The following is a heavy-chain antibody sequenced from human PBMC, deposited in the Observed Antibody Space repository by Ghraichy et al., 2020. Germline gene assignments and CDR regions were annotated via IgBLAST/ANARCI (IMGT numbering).Heavy chain of an antibody. J-gene: IGHJ5*02. CDR2: IYYSGST. CDR1: GGSISSSSYY. V-gene: IGHV4-39*01. CDR3: AKANYYDSSGYSRTPDWFDP. D-gene: IGHD3-22*01. Sequence: SQTLSLTCTVSGGSISSSSYYWGWIRQPPGKGLEWIGSIYYSGSTYYNPSLKSRVTISVDTSKNQFSLKLSSVTAADTAVYYCAKANYYDSSGYSRTPDWFDPWGQGTLVTVSS.